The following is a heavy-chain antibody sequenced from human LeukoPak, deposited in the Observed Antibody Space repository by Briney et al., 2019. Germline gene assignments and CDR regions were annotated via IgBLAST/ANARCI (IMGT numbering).Heavy chain of an antibody. Sequence: PGGSLRLSCAASGFTFSSYWMSWVRQAPGKGLEWVANIKQDGSEKYYVDSVKGRFTISRDNAKNSLYLQMNSLRAEDTAVYYCARDGGPRVAYSSSWYEMIDAFDIWGQGTMVTVSS. J-gene: IGHJ3*02. D-gene: IGHD6-13*01. CDR2: IKQDGSEK. V-gene: IGHV3-7*04. CDR3: ARDGGPRVAYSSSWYEMIDAFDI. CDR1: GFTFSSYW.